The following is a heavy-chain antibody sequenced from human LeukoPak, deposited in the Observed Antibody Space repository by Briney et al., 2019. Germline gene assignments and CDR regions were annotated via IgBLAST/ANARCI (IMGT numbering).Heavy chain of an antibody. J-gene: IGHJ4*02. D-gene: IGHD1-1*01. V-gene: IGHV4-38-2*02. Sequence: SETLSLTCTVSGYSISSGYYWGWIRQPPGKGLEWIGSIYHSGSTYYNPSLKSRVTISVDTSKNQSSLKLSSVTAADTAVYYCARGLQVMSTISGFNYWGQGIMVTVSS. CDR1: GYSISSGYY. CDR3: ARGLQVMSTISGFNY. CDR2: IYHSGST.